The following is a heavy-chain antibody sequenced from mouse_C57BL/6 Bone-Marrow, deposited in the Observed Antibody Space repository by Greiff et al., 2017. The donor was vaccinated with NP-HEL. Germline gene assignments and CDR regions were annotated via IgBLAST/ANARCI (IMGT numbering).Heavy chain of an antibody. V-gene: IGHV1-69*01. CDR2: IDPSDSYT. Sequence: QVQLQQPGAELVMPGASVKLSCKASGYTFTSYWMHWVKQRPGQGLEWIGEIDPSDSYTNYNQKFKGKSTLTVDKSSSTAYMQLSSLTSEDSAVYYCARKGQLGRGFAYWGQGTLVTVSA. CDR1: GYTFTSYW. CDR3: ARKGQLGRGFAY. J-gene: IGHJ3*01. D-gene: IGHD4-1*02.